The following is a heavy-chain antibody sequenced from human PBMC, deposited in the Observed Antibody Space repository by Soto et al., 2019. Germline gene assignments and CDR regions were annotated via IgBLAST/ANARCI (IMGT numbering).Heavy chain of an antibody. CDR1: GFTLSSYG. CDR2: ISYDGSNK. J-gene: IGHJ1*01. Sequence: QVQLVESGGGVVQPGRSLRLSCAASGFTLSSYGMHWVRQAPGKGLEWVAVISYDGSNKYYADSVKGRFTISRDNSKNTLSLQMNSLRAEDAAVSYCAVPPYGSSSWYSFFQHWGQGTLVTVSS. D-gene: IGHD6-13*01. V-gene: IGHV3-30*03. CDR3: AVPPYGSSSWYSFFQH.